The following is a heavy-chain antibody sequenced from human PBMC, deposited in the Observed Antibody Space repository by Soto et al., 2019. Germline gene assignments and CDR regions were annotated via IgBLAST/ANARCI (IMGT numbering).Heavy chain of an antibody. CDR3: AREPASPTAGLNYFDP. CDR2: ISPFNGQT. CDR1: GYTFIHCG. D-gene: IGHD4-4*01. J-gene: IGHJ5*02. V-gene: IGHV1-18*01. Sequence: QFQLVQSETEVKEPGASVKVSCKTSGYTFIHCGITWVRQAPGQGLEWMGWISPFNGQTHYAQTCEGRVTLTTDTSSASDFLELRGLRSDDTAVYNCAREPASPTAGLNYFDPWGRGTLVTVSS.